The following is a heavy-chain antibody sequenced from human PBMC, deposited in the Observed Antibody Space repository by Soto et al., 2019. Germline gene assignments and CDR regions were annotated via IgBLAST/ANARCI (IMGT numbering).Heavy chain of an antibody. D-gene: IGHD3-22*01. CDR2: IIPILGIA. CDR3: ARHLGYDSSGYYRNWFDP. V-gene: IGHV1-69*02. CDR1: GGTFSSYT. J-gene: IGHJ5*02. Sequence: SVKVSCKASGGTFSSYTISWVRQAPGQGLEWMGRIIPILGIANYAQKFQGRVTITADKSTSTAYMELSSLRSEDTAVYYCARHLGYDSSGYYRNWFDPWGQGTLVTVSS.